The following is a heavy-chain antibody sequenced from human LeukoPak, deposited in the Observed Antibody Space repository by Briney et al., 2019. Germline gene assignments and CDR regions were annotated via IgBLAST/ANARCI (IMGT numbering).Heavy chain of an antibody. V-gene: IGHV3-64D*06. CDR2: ISHDGSNT. D-gene: IGHD6-13*01. Sequence: GGSLRLSCSASGFTFSYYTLQWVRQAPGEGLEFVSTISHDGSNTIYAGSVKGRFTVSRDNSKNTLYLQMTSLRPEDTAVYYCVKTAGSWYGYFDYWGQGTLVTVSS. CDR3: VKTAGSWYGYFDY. J-gene: IGHJ4*02. CDR1: GFTFSYYT.